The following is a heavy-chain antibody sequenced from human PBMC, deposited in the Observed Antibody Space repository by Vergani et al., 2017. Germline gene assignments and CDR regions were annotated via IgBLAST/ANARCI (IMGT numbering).Heavy chain of an antibody. D-gene: IGHD3-3*01. J-gene: IGHJ5*02. CDR1: GFTFSSYA. CDR3: ASLYYDFWSGYYTGDRDNWFDP. V-gene: IGHV3-30-3*01. Sequence: QVQLVESGGGVVQPGRSLSLSCAASGFTFSSYAMHWVRQAPGKGLEWVAVISYDGSNKYYADSVKGRFTISRDNSKNTLYLQMNSLRAEDTAVYYCASLYYDFWSGYYTGDRDNWFDPWGQGTLVTVSS. CDR2: ISYDGSNK.